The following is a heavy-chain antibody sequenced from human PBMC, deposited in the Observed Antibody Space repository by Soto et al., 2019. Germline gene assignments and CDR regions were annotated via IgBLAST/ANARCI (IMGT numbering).Heavy chain of an antibody. V-gene: IGHV1-3*01. Sequence: ASVKVSCKASGYTFTSYAMHWVRQAPGQRLEWMGWINAGNGNTKYSQKFQGRVTITRDTSASTAYMELSSLRSEDTAVYYCARDRPTTVSDAFDIWGQGTMVTVSS. CDR3: ARDRPTTVSDAFDI. J-gene: IGHJ3*02. CDR1: GYTFTSYA. CDR2: INAGNGNT. D-gene: IGHD4-17*01.